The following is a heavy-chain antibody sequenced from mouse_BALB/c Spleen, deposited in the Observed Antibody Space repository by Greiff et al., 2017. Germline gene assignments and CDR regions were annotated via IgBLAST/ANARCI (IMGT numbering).Heavy chain of an antibody. CDR1: GYTFTSYY. CDR3: ARYHFDV. J-gene: IGHJ1*01. V-gene: IGHV1S56*01. CDR2: IYPGNVNT. Sequence: QVQLKESGPELVKPGASVRISCKASGYTFTSYYIHWVKQRPGQGLEWIGWIYPGNVNTKYNEKFKGKATLTADKSSSTAYMQLSSLTSEDSAVYFCARYHFDVWGAGTTVTVSS.